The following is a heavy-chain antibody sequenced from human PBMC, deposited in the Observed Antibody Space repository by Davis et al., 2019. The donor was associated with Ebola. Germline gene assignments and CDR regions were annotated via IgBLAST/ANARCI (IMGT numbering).Heavy chain of an antibody. Sequence: ASVKVSCKAVGDTLTSYAMTWVRQAPGRGLEWMGWINPHNGNTNYAQNVQGRVTMTTDTSTSTAYMEVGSLRSDDTAVFYCARAQFPTTSDHWGQGTLVTVSS. D-gene: IGHD1-1*01. CDR2: INPHNGNT. V-gene: IGHV1-18*01. J-gene: IGHJ4*02. CDR1: GDTLTSYA. CDR3: ARAQFPTTSDH.